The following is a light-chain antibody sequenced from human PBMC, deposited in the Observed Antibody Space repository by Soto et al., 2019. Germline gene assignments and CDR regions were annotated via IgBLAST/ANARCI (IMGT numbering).Light chain of an antibody. CDR1: QSISSW. Sequence: DIQMTQSPSTLSASVGDRVTITCRASQSISSWLAWYQQKPGKAPKLLIYKESSLESGVPSRFSGSRSGTEFTLTISRLQPDDLATYYCQQYNSFSTFGQGTKVEIK. CDR2: KES. J-gene: IGKJ1*01. V-gene: IGKV1-5*03. CDR3: QQYNSFST.